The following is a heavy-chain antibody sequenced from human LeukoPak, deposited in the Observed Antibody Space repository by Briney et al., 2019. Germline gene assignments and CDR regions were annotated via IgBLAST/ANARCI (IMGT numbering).Heavy chain of an antibody. CDR3: ARVSGKVSDY. J-gene: IGHJ4*02. CDR2: IYYSGST. Sequence: PSETLSLTCTVSGVSISSGGYYWSWIRQHPGKGLEWIGYIYYSGSTYYNPSLKSRVTISVDTSKNQFSLKLSSVTAADTAVYYCARVSGKVSDYWGQGTLVTVSS. D-gene: IGHD1-14*01. CDR1: GVSISSGGYY. V-gene: IGHV4-31*03.